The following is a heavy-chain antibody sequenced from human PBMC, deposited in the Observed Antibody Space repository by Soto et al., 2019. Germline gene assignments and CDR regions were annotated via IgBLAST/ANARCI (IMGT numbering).Heavy chain of an antibody. D-gene: IGHD2-2*01. CDR2: IYSGGST. Sequence: GSLRLSCAASGFTVSSNYMSWVRQAPGKGLEWVSVIYSGGSTYYADSVKGRFTISRDNSKNTLYLQMNSLRAEDTAVYYCARGLVRAAHIRPLKICYYYGMDVSGQGTTFTVSS. CDR1: GFTVSSNY. V-gene: IGHV3-66*01. CDR3: ARGLVRAAHIRPLKICYYYGMDV. J-gene: IGHJ6*02.